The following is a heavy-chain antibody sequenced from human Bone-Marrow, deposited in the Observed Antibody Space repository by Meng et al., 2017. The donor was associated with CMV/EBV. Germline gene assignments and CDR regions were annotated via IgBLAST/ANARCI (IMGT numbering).Heavy chain of an antibody. CDR3: VRGDSGNSRGGFDY. D-gene: IGHD4-23*01. Sequence: SGVTFSSSWMHWVCQAPEKGLEWVADIKCDGSEKYYVDSVKGRLTISRDNAKNSLYLQVNSLRAEDMTVYYCVRGDSGNSRGGFDYWGQGTLVTVSS. J-gene: IGHJ4*02. V-gene: IGHV3-52*01. CDR1: GVTFSSSW. CDR2: IKCDGSEK.